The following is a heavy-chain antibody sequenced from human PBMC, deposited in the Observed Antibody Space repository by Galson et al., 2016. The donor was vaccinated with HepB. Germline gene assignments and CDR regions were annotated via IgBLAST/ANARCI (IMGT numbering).Heavy chain of an antibody. V-gene: IGHV4-31*03. CDR1: GGSVTTNGYY. CDR3: ARDHRSRSIAVSGPHYNYYGLDV. CDR2: TYHTGVT. J-gene: IGHJ6*02. D-gene: IGHD6-19*01. Sequence: TLSLTCTVSGGSVTTNGYYWNWIRQFPGKGLEFIGYTYHTGVTYYNPSLKSRVSISLDTSKNQFSLRLTSVTVADTAGYFCARDHRSRSIAVSGPHYNYYGLDVWGQGTTVTVSS.